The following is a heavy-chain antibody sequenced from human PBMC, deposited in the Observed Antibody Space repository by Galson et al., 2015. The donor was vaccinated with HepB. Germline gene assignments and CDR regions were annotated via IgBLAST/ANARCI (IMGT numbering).Heavy chain of an antibody. J-gene: IGHJ5*02. V-gene: IGHV3-7*01. CDR1: GFTFSSYW. D-gene: IGHD6-13*01. CDR2: IKQDGREK. Sequence: SLRLSCAASGFTFSSYWMSWVRQAPGKGLEWVANIKQDGREKYYVDSVKGRFTISRDNAKNSLYLQMNSLRAEDTAVYYCARDRWPGIAAAGTWGGNWFDPWGQGTLVTVSS. CDR3: ARDRWPGIAAAGTWGGNWFDP.